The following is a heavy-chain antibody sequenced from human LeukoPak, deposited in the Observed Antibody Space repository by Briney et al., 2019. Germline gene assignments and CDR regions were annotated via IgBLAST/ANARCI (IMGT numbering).Heavy chain of an antibody. CDR3: ARHEGLYGDYPT. Sequence: GESLQISCEASGYSFTRFWIGWVRQMPGKGLEWMGIIYPGDSDTRYSPSFQGQVTISADKSISTAYLQWSSLKASDTAIYYCARHEGLYGDYPTWGQGTLVTVSS. J-gene: IGHJ1*01. V-gene: IGHV5-51*01. D-gene: IGHD4-17*01. CDR2: IYPGDSDT. CDR1: GYSFTRFW.